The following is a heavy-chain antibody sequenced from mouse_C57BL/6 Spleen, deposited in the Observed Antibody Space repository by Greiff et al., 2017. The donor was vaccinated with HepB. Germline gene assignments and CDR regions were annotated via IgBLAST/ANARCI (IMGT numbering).Heavy chain of an antibody. D-gene: IGHD3-2*02. CDR2: ISSGGDYI. V-gene: IGHV5-9-1*02. CDR1: GFTFSSYA. J-gene: IGHJ4*01. CDR3: TRDRSSGLYAMDY. Sequence: EVNLVESGEGLVKPGGSLKLSCAASGFTFSSYAMSWVRQTPEKRLEWVAYISSGGDYIYYADTVKGRFTISRDNARNTLYLQMSSLKSDDTAMYYCTRDRSSGLYAMDYWGQGTSVTVSS.